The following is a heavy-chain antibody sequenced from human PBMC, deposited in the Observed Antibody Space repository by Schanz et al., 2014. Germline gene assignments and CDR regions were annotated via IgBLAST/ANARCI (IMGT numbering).Heavy chain of an antibody. D-gene: IGHD3-16*01. J-gene: IGHJ4*02. CDR2: IWYDGSNK. CDR3: VILDVHDY. V-gene: IGHV3-33*01. Sequence: QVQLAESGGGVVQPGRSLRLSCAASGFAFNNYGMHWVRQAPGKGLEWVAIIWYDGSNKYYADSVKGRFTISRDNSKNTLFLQMSSLKTEDTSVSYCVILDVHDYWGQGTLVTVSA. CDR1: GFAFNNYG.